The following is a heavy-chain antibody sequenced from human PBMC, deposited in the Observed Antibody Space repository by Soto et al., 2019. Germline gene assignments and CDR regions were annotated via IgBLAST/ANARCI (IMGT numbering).Heavy chain of an antibody. Sequence: GGSLRLSCAASGFTFSNFWMHWVRQAPGKGLVWVSRIYSDGSCTMYADSAKGRFTISRDNAKSTLYLQMNSLRAEDTAVYYCATLNSFGSDYWGRGTLVTVSS. CDR2: IYSDGSCT. J-gene: IGHJ4*02. V-gene: IGHV3-74*03. CDR1: GFTFSNFW. CDR3: ATLNSFGSDY. D-gene: IGHD5-18*01.